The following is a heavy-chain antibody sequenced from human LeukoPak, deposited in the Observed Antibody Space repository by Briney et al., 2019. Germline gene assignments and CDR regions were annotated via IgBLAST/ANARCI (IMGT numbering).Heavy chain of an antibody. D-gene: IGHD6-6*01. CDR1: GGSISPYY. J-gene: IGHJ4*02. V-gene: IGHV4-59*08. Sequence: SETLSLTCTVSGGSISPYYWSWIRQPPGKGLEWIGNIRYSGSTSSKPSLKSRVTTSMDTSKNQVSLKMTSVTAADTAVYYCARHTYARPFDFWGQGTLVTVAS. CDR2: IRYSGST. CDR3: ARHTYARPFDF.